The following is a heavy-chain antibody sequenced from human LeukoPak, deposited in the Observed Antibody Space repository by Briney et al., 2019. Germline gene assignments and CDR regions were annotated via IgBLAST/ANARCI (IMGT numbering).Heavy chain of an antibody. Sequence: ASVKVSCKASGYTFTGYYMHWVRQAPGQGLEWMGWINPNSGGTNYAQKFQGRVTMTRDTSISTAYMELSRLRSDDTAVYYCARDPTYSGLYYFDYWGQGTLVTVPS. CDR1: GYTFTGYY. CDR2: INPNSGGT. CDR3: ARDPTYSGLYYFDY. V-gene: IGHV1-2*02. J-gene: IGHJ4*02. D-gene: IGHD5-12*01.